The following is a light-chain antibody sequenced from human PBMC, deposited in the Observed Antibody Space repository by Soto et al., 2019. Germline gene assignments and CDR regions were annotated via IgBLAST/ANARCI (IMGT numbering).Light chain of an antibody. V-gene: IGKV3-11*01. Sequence: EIVLTQSPATLSLSPGERATLSCRASQSVSSYLAWYQQKPGQAPRLLIYDASSRATGIPARFSGSGSGTDFTLTISSLEPEDFAVYYCQQRSNWPITFGPGTKVYIK. J-gene: IGKJ3*01. CDR3: QQRSNWPIT. CDR2: DAS. CDR1: QSVSSY.